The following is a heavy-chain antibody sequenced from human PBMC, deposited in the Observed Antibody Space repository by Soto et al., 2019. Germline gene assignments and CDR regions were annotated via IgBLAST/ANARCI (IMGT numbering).Heavy chain of an antibody. V-gene: IGHV3-23*01. D-gene: IGHD3-22*01. CDR2: ISGSGGST. CDR3: GVVVITHGYIDY. CDR1: GFTFSSYA. J-gene: IGHJ4*02. Sequence: EVQLLESGGGLVQPGGSLRLSCAASGFTFSSYAMSWVRQAPGKGLEWVSAISGSGGSTYYADSVKGRFTISRDNSKNTLYLQMNSLRAEDTAVYYCGVVVITHGYIDYWGQGTLVTVSS.